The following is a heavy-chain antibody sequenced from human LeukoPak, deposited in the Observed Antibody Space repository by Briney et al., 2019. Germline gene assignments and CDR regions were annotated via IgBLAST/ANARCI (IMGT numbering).Heavy chain of an antibody. CDR2: IKQDGSEK. D-gene: IGHD1-14*01. CDR3: AKDGPGGWYFDS. Sequence: PGGSLRLSCAASGFTFTNYWMCWVRQAPGKGLEWVANIKQDGSEKHYADSVNGRFTISRDNAKDSLYLQMNSLRAEDTAVYYCAKDGPGGWYFDSWGQGNPVTVSS. J-gene: IGHJ4*02. CDR1: GFTFTNYW. V-gene: IGHV3-7*03.